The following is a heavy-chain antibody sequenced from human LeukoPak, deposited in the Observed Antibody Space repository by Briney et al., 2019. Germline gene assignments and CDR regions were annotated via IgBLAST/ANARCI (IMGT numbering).Heavy chain of an antibody. V-gene: IGHV4-4*07. Sequence: SETLSLTCTVSGGSIGSYYWSWIRQPAGKGLEWIGRIYTSGSTNYNPSLKSRVTMSVDTSKNQFSLKLSSVTAADTAVYYCARDAYYDFWSGYSHNWFDPWGQGTLVTVSS. J-gene: IGHJ5*02. D-gene: IGHD3-3*01. CDR1: GGSIGSYY. CDR2: IYTSGST. CDR3: ARDAYYDFWSGYSHNWFDP.